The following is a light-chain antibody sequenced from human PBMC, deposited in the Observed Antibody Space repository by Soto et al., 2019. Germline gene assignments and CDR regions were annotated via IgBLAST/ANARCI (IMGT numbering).Light chain of an antibody. CDR1: QGINNY. J-gene: IGKJ5*01. CDR3: QQLNTYPIT. Sequence: IQLTQSPSSLSASVGDRVTITCRASQGINNYLAWYQQKPGKAPNLLIYAASTLQSGVPSRFSGSGSVTDFTFTISSLQPEDFATYYCQQLNTYPITFGQGTRLEI. CDR2: AAS. V-gene: IGKV1-9*01.